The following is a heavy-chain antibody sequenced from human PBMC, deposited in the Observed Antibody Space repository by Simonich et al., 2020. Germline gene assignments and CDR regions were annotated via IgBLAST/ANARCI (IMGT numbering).Heavy chain of an antibody. Sequence: QVQLQESGPGLVKPSETLSLTCAVSGYSISSGYYWGWIRQPPGKGLEWIGSIYHSGRTYYNPSLKRRVTISVDTPKNQFSLKLSSVTAADTAVYYCARVGYSNYYYYGMDVWGQGTTVTVSS. V-gene: IGHV4-38-2*01. D-gene: IGHD6-13*01. J-gene: IGHJ6*02. CDR1: GYSISSGYY. CDR3: ARVGYSNYYYYGMDV. CDR2: IYHSGRT.